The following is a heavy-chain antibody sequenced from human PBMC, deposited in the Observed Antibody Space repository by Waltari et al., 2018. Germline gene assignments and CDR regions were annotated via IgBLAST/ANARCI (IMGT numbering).Heavy chain of an antibody. J-gene: IGHJ4*02. Sequence: EVQLVESGGGLAKPGGSLRLSCADSGFTFSSYAMHWVRQAPGKGLEWVSAISSGGSTYYADSVKGRFTISRDNSKNTLSLQMNSLRAEDTAVYYCAKDRRTYSSSYSKVFDYWGQGVLVTVSS. D-gene: IGHD6-13*01. CDR1: GFTFSSYA. CDR3: AKDRRTYSSSYSKVFDY. V-gene: IGHV3-23*04. CDR2: ISSGGST.